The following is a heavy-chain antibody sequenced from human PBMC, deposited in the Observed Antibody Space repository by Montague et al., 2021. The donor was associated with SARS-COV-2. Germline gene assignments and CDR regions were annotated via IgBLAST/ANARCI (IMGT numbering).Heavy chain of an antibody. D-gene: IGHD2-15*01. V-gene: IGHV4-39*01. Sequence: SETLSLTCTVSGGSVSSSGYYWGWIRQPPEKGLEWIGSIYFSGXSXYXXXXKXRASISVDTSKNQFSLRLCSVTSADTAVHYCARHRRGGLLVAAPNWFDPWGQGALGTVSS. CDR3: ARHRRGGLLVAAPNWFDP. CDR2: IYFSGXS. J-gene: IGHJ5*02. CDR1: GGSVSSSGYY.